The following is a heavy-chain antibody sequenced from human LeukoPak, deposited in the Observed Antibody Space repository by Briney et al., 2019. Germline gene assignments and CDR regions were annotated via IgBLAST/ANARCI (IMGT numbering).Heavy chain of an antibody. CDR3: AKVRYVGYYFDY. V-gene: IGHV3-23*01. Sequence: GGSLRLSCAASGFTFSNYAMNWVRQAPGKGLEWLSGISGSGNSVYYADSVKGRFTISRDNSLNTLYLQMNSLRAEDTAIYYCAKVRYVGYYFDYWGQGTLVTVSP. CDR2: ISGSGNSV. CDR1: GFTFSNYA. D-gene: IGHD3-9*01. J-gene: IGHJ4*02.